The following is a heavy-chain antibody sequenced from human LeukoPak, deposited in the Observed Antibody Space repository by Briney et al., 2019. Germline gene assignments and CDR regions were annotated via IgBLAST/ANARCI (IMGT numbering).Heavy chain of an antibody. Sequence: SETLSLTCAVYGGSFSGYFWSWIRQPPGKGLEWIGEINHSGNIRYNPSLMSRVTVSVDTSKNQVSLKLRSVTAADTAIYYSARAADYLGSGSQLGYWGQGILVTVSS. J-gene: IGHJ4*02. V-gene: IGHV4-34*01. CDR1: GGSFSGYF. D-gene: IGHD3-10*01. CDR3: ARAADYLGSGSQLGY. CDR2: INHSGNI.